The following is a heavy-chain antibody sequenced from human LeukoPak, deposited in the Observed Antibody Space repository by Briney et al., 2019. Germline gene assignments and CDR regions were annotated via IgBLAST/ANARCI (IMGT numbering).Heavy chain of an antibody. Sequence: PSETLSLTCTVSGGSISSYYWSWIRQPPGKGLEWIGYIYYSGSTNYNPSLKSRVTISVDTSKNQFSLKLSSVTAADTAVYYCASSFGYYDSSGYYYAQGAFDIWGQGTMVTVSS. V-gene: IGHV4-59*01. D-gene: IGHD3-22*01. J-gene: IGHJ3*02. CDR3: ASSFGYYDSSGYYYAQGAFDI. CDR1: GGSISSYY. CDR2: IYYSGST.